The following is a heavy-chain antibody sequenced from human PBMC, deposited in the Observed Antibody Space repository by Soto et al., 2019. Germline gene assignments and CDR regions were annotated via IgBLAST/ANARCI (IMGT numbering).Heavy chain of an antibody. J-gene: IGHJ5*02. CDR3: ARVRYYGSGSTSNWFDP. D-gene: IGHD3-10*01. V-gene: IGHV3-11*01. CDR1: GFTFSDYY. CDR2: ISSSGSTI. Sequence: QVQLVESGGGLVKPGGSLRLSCAASGFTFSDYYMSWIRQAPGKGLEWVSYISSSGSTIYYADSVKGRFTISRDTAKNSLYLQMTSMRAEDTAVYYCARVRYYGSGSTSNWFDPWGQGNLVTVSS.